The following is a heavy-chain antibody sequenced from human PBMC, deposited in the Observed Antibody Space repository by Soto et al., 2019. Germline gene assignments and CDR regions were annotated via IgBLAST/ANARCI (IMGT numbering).Heavy chain of an antibody. CDR3: ARFYYDSSGYLPSPYYYYYSMDV. CDR1: GFTFSSYW. CDR2: IKQGGSEK. J-gene: IGHJ6*02. D-gene: IGHD3-22*01. V-gene: IGHV3-7*04. Sequence: GGSLRLSCAASGFTFSSYWMSWVRQAPGKGLEWVANIKQGGSEKYYVDSVKGRFTISRDNAKNSLYLQMNSLRAEDTAVYYCARFYYDSSGYLPSPYYYYYSMDVWGQGTTVTVSS.